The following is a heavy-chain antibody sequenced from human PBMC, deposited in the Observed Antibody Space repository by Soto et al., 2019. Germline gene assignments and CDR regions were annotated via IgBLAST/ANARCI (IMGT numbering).Heavy chain of an antibody. CDR2: ISRCGGFI. CDR3: VRVPGGVDDDHITPFHH. J-gene: IGHJ1*01. CDR1: GFSFSDYS. V-gene: IGHV3-21*06. Sequence: GGSLRLSCAGSGFSFSDYSINWVRQAPGKGLEWVSSISRCGGFIYYADSVQGRLTISRDNAKNLVFLQIDNLRAEDTAIYYCVRVPGGVDDDHITPFHHWGQGTQVTVSS. D-gene: IGHD2-8*02.